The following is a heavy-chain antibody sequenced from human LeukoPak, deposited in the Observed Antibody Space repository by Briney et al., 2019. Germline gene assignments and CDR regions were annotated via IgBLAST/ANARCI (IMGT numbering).Heavy chain of an antibody. CDR2: FDPEDGET. CDR1: GYTLTELS. V-gene: IGHV1-24*01. CDR3: ATLGDSSGPAYYYYYMDV. Sequence: ASVKVSCKVSGYTLTELSMHWVRQAPGKGLEWMGGFDPEDGETIYAQKFQGRVTMTEDTSTDTAYMELSSLGSEDTAVYYCATLGDSSGPAYYYYYMDVWGKGTTVTVSS. J-gene: IGHJ6*03. D-gene: IGHD6-19*01.